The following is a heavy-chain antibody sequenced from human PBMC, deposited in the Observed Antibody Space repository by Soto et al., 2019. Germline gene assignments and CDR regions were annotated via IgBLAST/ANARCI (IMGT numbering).Heavy chain of an antibody. CDR3: ARALKEYYYDSSPYYYFDY. D-gene: IGHD3-22*01. CDR2: IYYSGSA. CDR1: GGSISSGDYY. Sequence: TLSLTCTVSGGSISSGDYYWNWIRQPPGKDLEWIGYIYYSGSAYYNPSLKSRVTMSVDTSKNQFSLKLNSVTAADTAVYYCARALKEYYYDSSPYYYFDYWGQGTLVTVSS. V-gene: IGHV4-30-4*01. J-gene: IGHJ4*02.